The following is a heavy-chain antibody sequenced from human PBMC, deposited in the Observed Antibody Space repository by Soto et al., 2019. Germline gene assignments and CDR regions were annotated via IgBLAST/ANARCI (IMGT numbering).Heavy chain of an antibody. CDR1: GFTFSSYA. D-gene: IGHD1-26*01. V-gene: IGHV3-30-3*01. Sequence: PGGSLRLSCAASGFTFSSYAMHWVRQAPGKGLEWVAVISYDGSNKYYADSVKGRFTISRDNSKNTLYLQMNSLRAEDTAVYYCARDPGGSYYSAFDIWGQGTMVTV. J-gene: IGHJ3*02. CDR2: ISYDGSNK. CDR3: ARDPGGSYYSAFDI.